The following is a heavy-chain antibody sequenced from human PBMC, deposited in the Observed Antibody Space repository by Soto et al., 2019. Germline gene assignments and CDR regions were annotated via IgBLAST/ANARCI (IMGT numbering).Heavy chain of an antibody. J-gene: IGHJ3*02. D-gene: IGHD3-22*01. CDR1: GFTFSSYG. CDR3: ARGLDSYAFDI. Sequence: PGGSLRLSCAASGFTFSSYGMHWVRQAPGKGLEWVAVIWYDGSNKYYADSVKGRFTISRDNSKNTLYLQMNSLRAEDTAVYYCARGLDSYAFDIWGQGTMVTVSS. CDR2: IWYDGSNK. V-gene: IGHV3-33*01.